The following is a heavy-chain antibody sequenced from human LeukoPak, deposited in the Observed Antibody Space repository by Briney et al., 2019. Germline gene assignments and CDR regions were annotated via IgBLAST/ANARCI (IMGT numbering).Heavy chain of an antibody. V-gene: IGHV3-30-3*01. CDR3: ANGGIVSAGPDY. D-gene: IGHD6-13*01. CDR2: ISYDGNNK. CDR1: GFTFSSHA. Sequence: QPGRSLRISCAASGFTFSSHAMHWVRQAPGKGLEWVAVISYDGNNKYYADSVKGRFTISRDNSKNMAYLQMNNLRTEDTAVFYCANGGIVSAGPDYWGQGTLVTVSS. J-gene: IGHJ4*02.